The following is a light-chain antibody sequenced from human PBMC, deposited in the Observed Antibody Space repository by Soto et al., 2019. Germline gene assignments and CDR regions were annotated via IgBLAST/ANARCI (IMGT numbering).Light chain of an antibody. CDR3: AAWGDSLNGPV. V-gene: IGLV1-44*01. CDR1: SSNIGSNT. Sequence: QSVLTQPPSASGTPGQRVTISCSGSSSNIGSNTVDWYQQLPGTAPKLLIYSNNQRPSGVPDRFSGSKSGTSASLAISGLQSEDEADYYCAAWGDSLNGPVFGGGTKLTVL. CDR2: SNN. J-gene: IGLJ2*01.